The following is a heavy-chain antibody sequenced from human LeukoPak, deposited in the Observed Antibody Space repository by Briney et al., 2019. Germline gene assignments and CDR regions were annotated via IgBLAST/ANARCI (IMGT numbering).Heavy chain of an antibody. CDR1: GGSISSGGYY. J-gene: IGHJ5*02. V-gene: IGHV4-31*03. D-gene: IGHD6-13*01. CDR2: IYYSGST. Sequence: SETLSLTCTVSGGSISSGGYYWSWIRQHPGKGLEWIGYIYYSGSTYYNPSLKSRVTISVDTSKNQFSLKLSSVTAVDTAVYYCARVWGIAAANWFDPWGQGTLVTVSS. CDR3: ARVWGIAAANWFDP.